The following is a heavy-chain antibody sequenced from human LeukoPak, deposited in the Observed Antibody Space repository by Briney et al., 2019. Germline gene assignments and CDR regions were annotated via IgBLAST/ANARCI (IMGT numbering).Heavy chain of an antibody. J-gene: IGHJ4*02. CDR2: IIPIFSTA. V-gene: IGHV1-69*13. D-gene: IGHD5-18*01. Sequence: SVKVSCKASGGTFSSYAISWVRQAPGQGLEWTGGIIPIFSTANYAQKFQGRVTITADESTSTAYMELSSLRSEDTAVYYCARATAMVTVFDYWGQGTLVTVSS. CDR3: ARATAMVTVFDY. CDR1: GGTFSSYA.